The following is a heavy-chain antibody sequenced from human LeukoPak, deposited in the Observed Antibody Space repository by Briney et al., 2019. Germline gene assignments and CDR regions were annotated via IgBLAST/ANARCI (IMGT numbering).Heavy chain of an antibody. D-gene: IGHD3-10*02. CDR2: ISRSGSSI. CDR1: GFTFNIYS. V-gene: IGHV3-21*01. CDR3: AELGITMIGGV. Sequence: NPGGSLRLSCAVSGFTFNIYSMNWVRQAPGKGLEWVSSISRSGSSIYYADSMKGRFTISRDNAQNSLYLQMNSLRAEDTAVYYCAELGITMIGGVWGKGTTVTISS. J-gene: IGHJ6*04.